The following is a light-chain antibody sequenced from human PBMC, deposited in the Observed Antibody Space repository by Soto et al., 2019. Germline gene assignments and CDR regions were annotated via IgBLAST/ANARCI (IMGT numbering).Light chain of an antibody. CDR2: GAS. V-gene: IGKV3-20*01. CDR1: QSVTNSY. J-gene: IGKJ1*01. CDR3: QHYSSSPKT. Sequence: EIVLTQSPGTLSLSPGVRATLSCRASQSVTNSYLAWYQQKPGQAPRLLIYGASSRATGIPDRFSGSGSGTDFTLTISRLEPEDSAVYYCQHYSSSPKTFGQGTKVEIK.